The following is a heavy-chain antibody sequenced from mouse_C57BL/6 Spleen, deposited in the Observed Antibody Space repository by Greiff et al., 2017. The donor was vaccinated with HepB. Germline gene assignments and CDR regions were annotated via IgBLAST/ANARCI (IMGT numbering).Heavy chain of an antibody. CDR1: GFNIKDDY. Sequence: VQLQQSGAELVRPGASVKLSCTASGFNIKDDYMHWVKQRPEQGLEWIGWIDPENGDTEYASKFQGKATITADTSSNTAYLQLSSLTAEDTAVYYCTSYSNSFDYWGQGTTLTVSS. CDR2: IDPENGDT. D-gene: IGHD2-5*01. CDR3: TSYSNSFDY. J-gene: IGHJ2*01. V-gene: IGHV14-4*01.